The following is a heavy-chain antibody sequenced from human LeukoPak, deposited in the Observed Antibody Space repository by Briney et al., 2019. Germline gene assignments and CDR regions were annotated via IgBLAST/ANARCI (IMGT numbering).Heavy chain of an antibody. Sequence: GASVKVSCKASGYTFTGYYIHWVRQAPGQGLGWMGWINPNRPSTNYAQKFQGRVTMTRDTSISTAYLELSRLRSDDTAVYYCARGHYDSSGYYYEEDYWGQGTLVTVSS. D-gene: IGHD3-22*01. J-gene: IGHJ4*02. CDR3: ARGHYDSSGYYYEEDY. V-gene: IGHV1-2*02. CDR1: GYTFTGYY. CDR2: INPNRPST.